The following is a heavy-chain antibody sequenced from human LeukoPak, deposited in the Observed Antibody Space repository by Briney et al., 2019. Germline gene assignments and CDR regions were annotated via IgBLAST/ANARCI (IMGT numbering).Heavy chain of an antibody. CDR3: ARDPLTMIVAGSDAFDI. V-gene: IGHV1-2*02. CDR1: GYTFTGYY. CDR2: INSNSGGT. J-gene: IGHJ3*02. D-gene: IGHD3-22*01. Sequence: ASVKGSXTASGYTFTGYYIHWVRPAPGQGLQWMGWINSNSGGTNYAQKFQGRVTMTRDTSISTAYMELSRLRSDDTAVYYCARDPLTMIVAGSDAFDIWGQGTMVTVSS.